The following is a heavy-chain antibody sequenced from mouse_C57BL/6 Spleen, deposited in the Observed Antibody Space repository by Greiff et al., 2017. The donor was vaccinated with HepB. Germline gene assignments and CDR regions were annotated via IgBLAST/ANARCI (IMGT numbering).Heavy chain of an antibody. Sequence: EVKLVESEGGLVQPGSSMKLSCTASGFTFSDYYMAWVRQVPEKGLEWVANINYDGSSTYYLDSLKSRFIISRDNEKNILYLQIRSLKSEDTSTYYCARVRTGYDYWGQGTTLTVSS. CDR3: ARVRTGYDY. J-gene: IGHJ2*01. CDR1: GFTFSDYY. D-gene: IGHD4-1*01. CDR2: INYDGSST. V-gene: IGHV5-16*01.